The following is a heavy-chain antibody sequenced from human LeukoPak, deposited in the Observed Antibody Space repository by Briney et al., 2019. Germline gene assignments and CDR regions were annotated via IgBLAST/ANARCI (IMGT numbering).Heavy chain of an antibody. D-gene: IGHD3-9*01. CDR1: GFTFSSYS. CDR2: ISSSSSTI. CDR3: ARAASLRYFDWSTHYYGMDV. J-gene: IGHJ6*02. Sequence: TGGSLRLSCAASGFTFSSYSMNWVRQAPGKGLEWVSYISSSSSTIYYADSVKGRFTISRDNAKNSLYLQMNSLRAEDTAVYYCARAASLRYFDWSTHYYGMDVWGQGTTVTVSS. V-gene: IGHV3-48*04.